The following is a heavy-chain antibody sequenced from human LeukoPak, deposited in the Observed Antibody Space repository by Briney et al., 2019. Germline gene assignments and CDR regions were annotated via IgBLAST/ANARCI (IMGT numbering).Heavy chain of an antibody. V-gene: IGHV4-30-4*08. CDR2: IYYSGST. D-gene: IGHD5-18*01. CDR3: ARSKVDTAMVTSDDY. CDR1: GGSISSGGYY. Sequence: SETLSLTCTVSGGSISSGGYYWSWIRQPPGKGLEWIGYIYYSGSTYYNPSLKSRVTISVDTSKNQFSLKLSSVTAAGTAVYYCARSKVDTAMVTSDDYWGQGTLVTVSS. J-gene: IGHJ4*02.